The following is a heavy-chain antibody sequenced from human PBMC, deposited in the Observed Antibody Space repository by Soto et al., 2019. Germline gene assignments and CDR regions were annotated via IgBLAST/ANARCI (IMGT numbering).Heavy chain of an antibody. J-gene: IGHJ4*02. CDR2: IHHSGTT. V-gene: IGHV4-61*01. D-gene: IGHD2-2*01. Sequence: SETLSLTCTVSGGSVSSGSYYWSWIRQPPGQGLEWIGYIHHSGTTNYNPSLKSRVTISVDTSKNQFSLKLSSVTAADTAMFYCARGGGYCSGTSCYTYSFDYWGQGTLVTVSS. CDR3: ARGGGYCSGTSCYTYSFDY. CDR1: GGSVSSGSYY.